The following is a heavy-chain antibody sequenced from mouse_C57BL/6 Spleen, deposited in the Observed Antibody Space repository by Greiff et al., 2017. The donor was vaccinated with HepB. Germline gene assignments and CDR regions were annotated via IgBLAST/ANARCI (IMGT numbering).Heavy chain of an antibody. V-gene: IGHV3-8*01. CDR1: GYSITSDY. D-gene: IGHD1-1*01. CDR3: ARITTVVRYFDV. J-gene: IGHJ1*03. CDR2: ISYSGST. Sequence: EVKVVESGPGLAKPSQTLSLTCSVTGYSITSDYWNWIRKLPGNKLEYMGYISYSGSTYYNPSLKSRISITRDTSKNQYYLQLNSVTTEDTATYYCARITTVVRYFDVWGTGTTVTVSS.